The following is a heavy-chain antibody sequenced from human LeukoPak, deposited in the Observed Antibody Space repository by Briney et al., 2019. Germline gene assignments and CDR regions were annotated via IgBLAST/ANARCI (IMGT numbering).Heavy chain of an antibody. CDR2: INDDGSTT. J-gene: IGHJ3*02. Sequence: GGSLRLSCAASGFTFSSYWMHWVRQAPGKGLVWVSLINDDGSTTFYADSVKSRFTISRDNAKNTLYVQMNSLRGEDTAVYYCARGGRYPGDAFDIWGQGTMVTVSS. V-gene: IGHV3-74*01. CDR3: ARGGRYPGDAFDI. D-gene: IGHD1-26*01. CDR1: GFTFSSYW.